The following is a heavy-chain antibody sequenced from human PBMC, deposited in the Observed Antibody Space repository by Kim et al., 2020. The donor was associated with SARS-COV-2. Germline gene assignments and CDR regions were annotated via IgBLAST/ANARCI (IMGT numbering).Heavy chain of an antibody. CDR1: GYTFTSYD. CDR3: ARVLGAVAGTGGY. J-gene: IGHJ4*02. V-gene: IGHV1-8*01. CDR2: MNPNSGNT. D-gene: IGHD6-19*01. Sequence: ASVKVSYKASGYTFTSYDINWVRQATGQGLEWMGWMNPNSGNTGYAQKFQGRVTMTRNTSISTAYMELSSLRSEDTAVYYCARVLGAVAGTGGYWGQGTLVTVSS.